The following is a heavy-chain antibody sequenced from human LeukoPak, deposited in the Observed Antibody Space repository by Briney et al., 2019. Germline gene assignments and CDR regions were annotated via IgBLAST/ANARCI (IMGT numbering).Heavy chain of an antibody. CDR2: ISSSSSTI. D-gene: IGHD4-17*01. Sequence: PGGSLRLSCAASGFTFSSYSMNWVRQAPGKGLEWVSYISSSSSTIYYADSVKGRFTISRDNAKNSLYLQMNSLRAEDTAVYYCARELSTTDYWGQGTLVTVSS. V-gene: IGHV3-48*04. CDR1: GFTFSSYS. CDR3: ARELSTTDY. J-gene: IGHJ4*02.